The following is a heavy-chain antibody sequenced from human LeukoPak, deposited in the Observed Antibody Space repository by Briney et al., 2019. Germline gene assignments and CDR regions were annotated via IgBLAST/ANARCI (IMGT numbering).Heavy chain of an antibody. CDR3: ARDLPPLGY. V-gene: IGHV3-30-3*01. CDR1: GFTFSTFA. Sequence: GGSLRLSCTASGFTFSTFAMHWVRQAPGKGLEWVALTSFDQSNRGYADSVKGRYTISRDNSRNTLYLQMNNLRVEDTAMYYCARDLPPLGYWGQGTLVTVSS. CDR2: TSFDQSNR. J-gene: IGHJ4*02.